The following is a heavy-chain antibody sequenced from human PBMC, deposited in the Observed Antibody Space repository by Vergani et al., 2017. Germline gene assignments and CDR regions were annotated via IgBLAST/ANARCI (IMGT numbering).Heavy chain of an antibody. D-gene: IGHD3-16*01. CDR3: VRSNYDYDF. V-gene: IGHV1-46*01. J-gene: IGHJ4*02. CDR2: FDANGGGT. CDR1: GYTFTNYF. Sequence: QVHLVQSAAEVKKPGASVRVSCKASGYTFTNYFLHWVRQAPGQGLEWMAIFDANGGGTNYAPKFQGRLTLTKDTSTTTSYMSLRSLSSEDTALYYCVRSNYDYDFWGQGTLVTVSS.